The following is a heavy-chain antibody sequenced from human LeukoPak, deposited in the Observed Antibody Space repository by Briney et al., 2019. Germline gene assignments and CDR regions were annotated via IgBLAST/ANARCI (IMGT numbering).Heavy chain of an antibody. CDR3: AKGRGTTVTAAANY. Sequence: PGGSLRLSCAASGCTFSNYSISWVRQAPGKGLEWVSTISGTGGTTYYADSVKGRFTISRDNSKNTLFLQFNSLRADDAAVYYCAKGRGTTVTAAANYWGQGTLVTVSS. J-gene: IGHJ4*02. D-gene: IGHD4-17*01. CDR2: ISGTGGTT. V-gene: IGHV3-23*01. CDR1: GCTFSNYS.